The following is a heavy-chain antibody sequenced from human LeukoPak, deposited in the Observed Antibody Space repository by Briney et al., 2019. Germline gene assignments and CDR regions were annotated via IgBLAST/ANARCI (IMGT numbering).Heavy chain of an antibody. Sequence: GGSLRLSCAASGFTFSNYWIHWVRQAPGKGLLWVSRINPDGLSTSHAGPVKGRFTISRDNAKNTLYLQMNNLRAEDTAVYYCARPYDSSGLDYWGQETLVTVSS. CDR2: INPDGLST. V-gene: IGHV3-74*01. J-gene: IGHJ4*02. CDR1: GFTFSNYW. D-gene: IGHD3-22*01. CDR3: ARPYDSSGLDY.